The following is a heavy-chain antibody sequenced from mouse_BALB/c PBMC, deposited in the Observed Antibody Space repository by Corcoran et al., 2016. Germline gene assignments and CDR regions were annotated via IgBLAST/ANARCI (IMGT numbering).Heavy chain of an antibody. Sequence: VQLPQSGAELVKPGASVKLSCTPSGFYINDTYMHWVKQRPEQGLEWSGRIDPANGNTKYDPKFQGKATITADTSSNTAYLQLSSLTSEDTAVYYCANWDGYFDVWGAGTTVTVSS. J-gene: IGHJ1*01. CDR3: ANWDGYFDV. V-gene: IGHV14-3*02. CDR2: IDPANGNT. CDR1: GFYINDTY. D-gene: IGHD4-1*01.